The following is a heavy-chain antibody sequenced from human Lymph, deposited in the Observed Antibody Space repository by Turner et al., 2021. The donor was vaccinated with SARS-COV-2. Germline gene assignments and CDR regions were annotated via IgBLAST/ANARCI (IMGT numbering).Heavy chain of an antibody. CDR3: ARDTVGATHAFDI. J-gene: IGHJ3*02. CDR2: ISRSGSTI. D-gene: IGHD1-26*01. CDR1: GFIFSSYE. V-gene: IGHV3-48*03. Sequence: EVQLVESGGGLVLPGGSLRLSFAASGFIFSSYEMTWVRQAPGKGLEWVSYISRSGSTIYYADSGKGRFTISRDNAKNSLYLQMSSLRAEDTAVYYCARDTVGATHAFDIWGQGTMVTVSS.